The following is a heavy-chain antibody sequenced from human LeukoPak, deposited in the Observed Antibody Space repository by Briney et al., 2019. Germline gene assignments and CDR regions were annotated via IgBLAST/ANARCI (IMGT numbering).Heavy chain of an antibody. V-gene: IGHV1-69*04. J-gene: IGHJ4*02. D-gene: IGHD4-17*01. Sequence: SVKVSCKASGGTFSSYAISWVRQAPGQGLEWMGGIIPILGIANYAQKFQGRVTITADKSTSTAYMELSSLRSEDTAVYYCARDPYGDYAFDYWGQGTLVTVSS. CDR1: GGTFSSYA. CDR3: ARDPYGDYAFDY. CDR2: IIPILGIA.